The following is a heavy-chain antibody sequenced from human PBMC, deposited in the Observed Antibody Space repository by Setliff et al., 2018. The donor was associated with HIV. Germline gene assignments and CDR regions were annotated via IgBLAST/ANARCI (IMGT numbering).Heavy chain of an antibody. CDR3: ARDPPGYGDSNDY. CDR1: GGSMNNYY. CDR2: IYYTGST. J-gene: IGHJ4*02. V-gene: IGHV4-59*01. Sequence: PSETLSLTCTVFGGSMNNYYWAWIRQSPGKGLEWIGYIYYTGSTNYNPSLKSRLTISVDTSKNQFSLKLRSVTAADTAVYYCARDPPGYGDSNDYWGQGTLVTVSS. D-gene: IGHD4-17*01.